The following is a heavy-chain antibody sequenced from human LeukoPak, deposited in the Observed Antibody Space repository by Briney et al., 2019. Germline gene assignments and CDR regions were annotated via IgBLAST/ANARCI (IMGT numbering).Heavy chain of an antibody. V-gene: IGHV3-64D*06. CDR3: VRESIDTHGGPHAFDI. J-gene: IGHJ3*02. D-gene: IGHD2-2*02. CDR1: GFSFTNYP. Sequence: GGSLRLSCSASGFSFTNYPIHWVRQAPGKGLDYLSAISINGDTTYYADSVKGRFTISRDNSKHTLYLQMSSLRPDDTAVYYCVRESIDTHGGPHAFDIWGQGTMVTVSS. CDR2: ISINGDTT.